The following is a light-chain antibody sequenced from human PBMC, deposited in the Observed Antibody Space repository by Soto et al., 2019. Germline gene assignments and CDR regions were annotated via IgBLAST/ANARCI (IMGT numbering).Light chain of an antibody. CDR3: QQYNNWPPWT. V-gene: IGKV3-15*01. J-gene: IGKJ1*01. CDR2: GAS. CDR1: QSVSSN. Sequence: EIVMTQSPATLSVSPGERATLSCRASQSVSSNLAWYQQKPGQAPRLLIYGASTRATGIPARFSGSGCGTEFTLTISRLQSEDFAVYYWQQYNNWPPWTFGQGTKVEIK.